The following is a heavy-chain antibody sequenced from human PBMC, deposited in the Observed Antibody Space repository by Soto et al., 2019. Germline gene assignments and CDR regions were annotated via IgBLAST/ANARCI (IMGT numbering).Heavy chain of an antibody. CDR2: ISYDGNNK. D-gene: IGHD3-16*02. J-gene: IGHJ4*02. Sequence: QVQLVESGGGVVQPGRSLRLSCAASGFTFNSYAMHWVRQAPGKGREWGAVISYDGNNKYYADSVKGRFIISRDNSKNTLYLQMSTRKPEDTAVYYCARGDGLGELSSTLDYWGQGTLVTVSS. V-gene: IGHV3-30*04. CDR1: GFTFNSYA. CDR3: ARGDGLGELSSTLDY.